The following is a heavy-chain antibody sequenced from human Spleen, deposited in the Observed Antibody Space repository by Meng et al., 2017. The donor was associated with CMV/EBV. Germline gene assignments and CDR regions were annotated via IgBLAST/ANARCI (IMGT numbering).Heavy chain of an antibody. CDR3: ARENITLFGVVHIYGMDV. Sequence: FASHGITWGRQAPGQWLEWMGWISAYSDYTNYAQKFQGRVTMTTDTPTSTAYMELRSLRSDDTAVYYCARENITLFGVVHIYGMDVWGQGTTVTVSS. D-gene: IGHD3-3*01. CDR2: ISAYSDYT. CDR1: FASHG. V-gene: IGHV1-18*01. J-gene: IGHJ6*02.